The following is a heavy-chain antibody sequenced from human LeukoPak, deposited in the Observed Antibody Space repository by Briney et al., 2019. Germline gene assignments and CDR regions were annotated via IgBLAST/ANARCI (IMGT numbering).Heavy chain of an antibody. V-gene: IGHV3-7*01. J-gene: IGHJ6*03. D-gene: IGHD2-21*02. CDR1: GFTFSTYW. CDR3: ARDKFDIVVVTTIYYYYMDV. Sequence: GGSLRLSCAASGFTFSTYWMNWVRQAPGKGLEWVANIKEDGSEKDYVDSVKGRFTISRDNAKNSLYLQMNSLRAEDTAVYYCARDKFDIVVVTTIYYYYMDVWGKGTTVTVSS. CDR2: IKEDGSEK.